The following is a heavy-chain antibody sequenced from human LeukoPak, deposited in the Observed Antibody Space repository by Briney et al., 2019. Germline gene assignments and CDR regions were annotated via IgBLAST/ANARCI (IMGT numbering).Heavy chain of an antibody. CDR3: ARIPLDGHWYFDL. D-gene: IGHD5-24*01. Sequence: GGSLRLSCVAPEFNFMSYSMQWVRQAPVKGLEWVAAISYDGSNIYYGDSVKGRFTISRDNSKNTLYLQMNNLRTEDTAVYYCARIPLDGHWYFDLWGRGTLVTVSS. V-gene: IGHV3-30*04. CDR2: ISYDGSNI. CDR1: EFNFMSYS. J-gene: IGHJ2*01.